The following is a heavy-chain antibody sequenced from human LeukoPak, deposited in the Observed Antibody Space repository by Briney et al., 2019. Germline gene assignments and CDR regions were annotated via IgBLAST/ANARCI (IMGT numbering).Heavy chain of an antibody. D-gene: IGHD6-13*01. V-gene: IGHV3-21*01. CDR3: ARASSSWGRFDY. CDR2: ISSSSRYI. Sequence: GGSLRLSCAASGFTFSSYSMNWVRQAPGKGLEWVSSISSSSRYIYYADSVKGRFTISRDNAKNSLYLQMNSLRAEDTAVYYCARASSSWGRFDYWGQGTLVTVSS. J-gene: IGHJ4*02. CDR1: GFTFSSYS.